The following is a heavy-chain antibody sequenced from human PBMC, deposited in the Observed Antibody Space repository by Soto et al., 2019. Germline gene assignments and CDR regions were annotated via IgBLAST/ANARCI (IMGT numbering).Heavy chain of an antibody. D-gene: IGHD2-15*01. V-gene: IGHV3-48*03. CDR3: ARDPCSGGSCYYFDY. CDR2: ISSSGSTI. J-gene: IGHJ4*02. Sequence: GGSLRLSCAASGFTFSSYEMNWVRQAPGKGLEWVSYISSSGSTIYYADSVKGRFTISRDNAKNSLYLQMNSLRAEDTAVYYCARDPCSGGSCYYFDYWGQGTLVTVSS. CDR1: GFTFSSYE.